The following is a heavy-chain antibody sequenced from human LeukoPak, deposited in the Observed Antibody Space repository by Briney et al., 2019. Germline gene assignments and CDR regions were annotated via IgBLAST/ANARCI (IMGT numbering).Heavy chain of an antibody. J-gene: IGHJ4*02. CDR3: AGGSGSYYNAPTPFDY. CDR1: GFTFSSYG. Sequence: TGGSLRLSCAASGFTFSSYGMHWVRQAPGKGLEWVAVIWYDGSNKYYADSVKGRFTISRDNSKNTLYLQMNSLRAEDTAVYYCAGGSGSYYNAPTPFDYWGQGTLVTVSS. V-gene: IGHV3-33*01. D-gene: IGHD3-10*01. CDR2: IWYDGSNK.